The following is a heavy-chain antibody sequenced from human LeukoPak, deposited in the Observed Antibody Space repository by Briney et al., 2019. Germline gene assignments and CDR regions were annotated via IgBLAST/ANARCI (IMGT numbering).Heavy chain of an antibody. CDR3: ANLMAHDFWSGLDY. V-gene: IGHV3-30*02. D-gene: IGHD3-3*01. J-gene: IGHJ4*02. CDR2: IRYDGSNK. CDR1: GFTFSSYG. Sequence: PGGSLRLSCAASGFTFSSYGMHWVRQAPGKGLERVAFIRYDGSNKYYADSVKGRFTISRDNSKNTLYLQMNSLRAEDTAVYCCANLMAHDFWSGLDYWGQGTLVTVSS.